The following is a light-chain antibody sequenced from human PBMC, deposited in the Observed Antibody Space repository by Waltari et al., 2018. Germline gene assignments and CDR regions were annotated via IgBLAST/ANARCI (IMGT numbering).Light chain of an antibody. CDR2: DAS. J-gene: IGKJ1*01. CDR3: QKYGTLPAT. V-gene: IGKV3-20*01. Sequence: EIVLTQSPGTLSLSPGERATLSCRASQSVIRFLAWYQQKPGQAPRLLIYDASTRVTGIPDRFSGSGSGTDFSLTISRLEPEDFAVYYCQKYGTLPATFGQGTKVEVK. CDR1: QSVIRF.